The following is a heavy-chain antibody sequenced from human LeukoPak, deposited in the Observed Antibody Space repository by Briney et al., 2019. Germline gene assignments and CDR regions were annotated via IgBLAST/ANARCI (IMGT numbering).Heavy chain of an antibody. V-gene: IGHV3-23*01. D-gene: IGHD1-1*01. CDR1: GFTFSSYS. Sequence: PGGSLRLSCAASGFTFSSYSMSWVRQAPGKGLEWVSSISGSGGRIDYADSVKGRFTISRDNSNNTLSLQMNSLTAEDTAVYYCAKNPRLEGWIYFDSWGQGILVTVSS. CDR2: ISGSGGRI. J-gene: IGHJ4*02. CDR3: AKNPRLEGWIYFDS.